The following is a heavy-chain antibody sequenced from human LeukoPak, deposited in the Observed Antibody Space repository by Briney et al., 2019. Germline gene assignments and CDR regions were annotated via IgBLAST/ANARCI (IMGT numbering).Heavy chain of an antibody. CDR3: ARSSSWSGLDY. Sequence: SKTLSLTCAVSGGSISSGAYSWSWIRQPPGKGLEWIGYIFHSGSTYYNPSLKSRVIISVDRSKNQFSLKLSSVTAADTAVYYCARSSSWSGLDYWGQGTLVTVSS. CDR1: GGSISSGAYS. CDR2: IFHSGST. V-gene: IGHV4-30-2*01. J-gene: IGHJ4*02. D-gene: IGHD6-13*01.